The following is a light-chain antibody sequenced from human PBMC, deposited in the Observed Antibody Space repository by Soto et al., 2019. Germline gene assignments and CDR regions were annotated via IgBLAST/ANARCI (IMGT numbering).Light chain of an antibody. J-gene: IGKJ1*01. Sequence: DIQMTQSPSTLSAAVGDRVTITCRGSQSISSWLAWYQQKPGKAPKLLIYDASSLESGVPSRFSGSGSATEFTLTISSLQPDDFATYYCQQYNSYRTFGQGTKVDIK. V-gene: IGKV1-5*01. CDR1: QSISSW. CDR3: QQYNSYRT. CDR2: DAS.